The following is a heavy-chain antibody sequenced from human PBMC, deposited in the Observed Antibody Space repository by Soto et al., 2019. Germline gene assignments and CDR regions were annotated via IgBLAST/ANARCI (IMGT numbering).Heavy chain of an antibody. CDR3: ARTVGAAYSFDF. D-gene: IGHD3-16*01. V-gene: IGHV4-4*07. J-gene: IGHJ4*02. CDR1: GDSMSKYY. CDR2: IWTSGSP. Sequence: QVQLQESGPGLVKPSETLSLTCNVSGDSMSKYYWSWVRQPAGKGLEWIGRIWTSGSPNYNPSLNSRVTMSIDTSNKHFSLDLKSVTAADTAVYYCARTVGAAYSFDFWGQGVLVTVSS.